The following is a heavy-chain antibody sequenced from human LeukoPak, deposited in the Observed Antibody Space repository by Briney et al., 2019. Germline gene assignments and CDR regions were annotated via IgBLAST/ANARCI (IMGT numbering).Heavy chain of an antibody. CDR2: IYHSGST. J-gene: IGHJ4*02. CDR3: ASEDYGGKDY. V-gene: IGHV4-4*02. D-gene: IGHD4-23*01. Sequence: SETLSLTCAISGGSISSNNWWSCVRQPPGKGLEWIGSIYHSGSTNYNPSLKSRLTMSVDKSKNRFSLKLTSVTAADTAVYYCASEDYGGKDYWRQGALVTVSS. CDR1: GGSISSNNW.